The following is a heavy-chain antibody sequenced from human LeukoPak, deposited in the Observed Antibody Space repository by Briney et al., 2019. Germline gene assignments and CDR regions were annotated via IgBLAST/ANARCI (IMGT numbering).Heavy chain of an antibody. CDR1: GGSFSGYY. Sequence: PSETLSLTCAVYGGSFSGYYWSWIRQPPGKGLEWIGEINHSGSTNYNPSLKSRVTISVDTSKNQFSLKLSSVTAEDTAVYYCARDAVAGKTYDYWGQGTLVTVSS. CDR3: ARDAVAGKTYDY. J-gene: IGHJ4*02. D-gene: IGHD6-19*01. CDR2: INHSGST. V-gene: IGHV4-34*01.